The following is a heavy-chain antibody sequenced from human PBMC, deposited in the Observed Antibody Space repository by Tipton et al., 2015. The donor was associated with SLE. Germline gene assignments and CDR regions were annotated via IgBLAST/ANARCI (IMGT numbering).Heavy chain of an antibody. J-gene: IGHJ3*02. CDR1: GGSMSSYY. CDR3: ARVLGAFDI. CDR2: LYATGST. D-gene: IGHD3-16*01. V-gene: IGHV4-4*07. Sequence: TLSLTCSVSGGSMSSYYWNWIRQPAGGGLEWIGGLYATGSTSYNPSLNNRVAMSLDTSKKQFSLKLTSVTAADTAVYYCARVLGAFDIWGQGTMVTVSS.